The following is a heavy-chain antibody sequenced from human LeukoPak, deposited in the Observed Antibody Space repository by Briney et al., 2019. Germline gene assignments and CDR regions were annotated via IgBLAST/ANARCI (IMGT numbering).Heavy chain of an antibody. D-gene: IGHD6-19*01. Sequence: ASVKVSCKASGGTFSSYAISWVRQAPGQGLEWMGWISAYNGNTNYAQKLQGRVTMTTDTSTSTAYMELRSLRSDDTAVHYCARAPLIYIAVAEIDYWGQGTLVAVSS. CDR2: ISAYNGNT. V-gene: IGHV1-18*01. J-gene: IGHJ4*02. CDR1: GGTFSSYA. CDR3: ARAPLIYIAVAEIDY.